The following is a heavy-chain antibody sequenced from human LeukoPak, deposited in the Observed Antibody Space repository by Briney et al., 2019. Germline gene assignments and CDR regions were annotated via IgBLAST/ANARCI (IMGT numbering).Heavy chain of an antibody. Sequence: SVKVSCKASGGTFSSYAISWVRQAPGQGLEWMGRIIPILGIANYAQKFQGRVTITADKSTSTAYMELSSLRSEDTAVYYCARVTSSSSWFNSEPGSIDYWGQGTLVTVSS. CDR2: IIPILGIA. CDR3: ARVTSSSSWFNSEPGSIDY. CDR1: GGTFSSYA. D-gene: IGHD6-13*01. J-gene: IGHJ4*02. V-gene: IGHV1-69*04.